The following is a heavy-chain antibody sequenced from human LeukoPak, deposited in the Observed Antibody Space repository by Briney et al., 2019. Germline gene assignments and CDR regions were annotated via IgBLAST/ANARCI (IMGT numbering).Heavy chain of an antibody. CDR1: GFTFSTHS. V-gene: IGHV3-48*01. CDR3: ARAVGHGSGSPRMDV. CDR2: IISSSNTI. J-gene: IGHJ6*04. D-gene: IGHD3-10*01. Sequence: PGGSLRLSCAVSGFTFSTHSMNWVRQAPGKGLEWVSYIISSSNTIYYADSVKGRFTISRDNAKNSLYLQMNNLRAEDTAVYYCARAVGHGSGSPRMDVWGKGTTVTVSS.